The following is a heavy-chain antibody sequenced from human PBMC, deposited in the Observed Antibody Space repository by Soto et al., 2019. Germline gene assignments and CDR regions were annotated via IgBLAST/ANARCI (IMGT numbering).Heavy chain of an antibody. D-gene: IGHD2-15*01. J-gene: IGHJ6*02. CDR2: IIPIFGTA. Sequence: QVQLVQSGAEMKKPGSSVKVSCKASGGTFSSYAISWVRQAPGQGLEWMGGIIPIFGTANYAQKFQGRVTITADESTSTAYMELSSLRSEHTAVYYCASPPGYCSGGSCRMDVWGQGTTVTVSS. V-gene: IGHV1-69*01. CDR3: ASPPGYCSGGSCRMDV. CDR1: GGTFSSYA.